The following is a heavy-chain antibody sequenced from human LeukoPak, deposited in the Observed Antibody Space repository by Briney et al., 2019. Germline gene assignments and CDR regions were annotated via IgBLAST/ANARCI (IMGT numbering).Heavy chain of an antibody. CDR3: ARADPIDY. V-gene: IGHV1-2*02. CDR1: GDTVTGSF. CDR2: ISINSGGT. J-gene: IGHJ4*02. Sequence: ASVNVSCKASGDTVTGSFIHWVRQAPGQGLEWMGWISINSGGTKYAQNFQGRVTMTRDTSITTAYMELSRLTSDDTAVYYCARADPIDYWGPGTLVTVS.